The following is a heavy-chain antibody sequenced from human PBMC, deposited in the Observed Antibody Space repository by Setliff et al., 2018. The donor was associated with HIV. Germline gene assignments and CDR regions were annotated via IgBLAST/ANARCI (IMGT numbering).Heavy chain of an antibody. CDR3: AKGSGFYDY. CDR2: ISPDGSAT. CDR1: GFTFSSAW. D-gene: IGHD3-22*01. Sequence: PGGSLRLSCAASGFTFSSAWMGWVRQAPAKGLEWVANISPDGSATYYVDSVKGRFTISRDNAKNSLYLQLNSLRVEDTAVYYCAKGSGFYDYWGQGTLVTVSS. J-gene: IGHJ4*02. V-gene: IGHV3-7*01.